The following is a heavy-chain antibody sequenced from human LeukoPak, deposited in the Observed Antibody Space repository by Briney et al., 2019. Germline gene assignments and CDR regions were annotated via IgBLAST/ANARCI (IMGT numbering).Heavy chain of an antibody. CDR3: ARGNYCTNGVCWAFDP. D-gene: IGHD2-8*01. CDR2: IYYTGST. CDR1: GGSISSSDYY. Sequence: SETLSLTCTVSGGSISSSDYYWSWIRQPPGRGLEWLGNIYYTGSTSYNPSLKSRVTFSVDTFNNQFSLHLSSVTAADTAVYYCARGNYCTNGVCWAFDPWGQGTLVTVSS. V-gene: IGHV4-39*07. J-gene: IGHJ5*02.